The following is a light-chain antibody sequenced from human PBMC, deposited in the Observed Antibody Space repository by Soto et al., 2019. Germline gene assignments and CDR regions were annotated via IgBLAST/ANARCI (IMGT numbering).Light chain of an antibody. Sequence: DIQMTQSPSTLSASVGDIVTITCRASQSISSWLAWYQQKPGKAPKLLIYDASSWESGVPSRFSGSGSGTEFTLTISSLQPDDFATYYCQQYNSYSYTFGQGTKLEIK. V-gene: IGKV1-5*01. CDR3: QQYNSYSYT. CDR1: QSISSW. J-gene: IGKJ2*01. CDR2: DAS.